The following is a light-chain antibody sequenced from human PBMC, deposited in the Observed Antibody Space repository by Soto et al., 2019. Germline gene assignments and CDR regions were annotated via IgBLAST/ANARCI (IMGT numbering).Light chain of an antibody. CDR3: QQYNNWPPLT. CDR2: GAS. CDR1: QSVRSS. Sequence: EIVMTQSPATLPVSPGERATLSCRASQSVRSSLAWYQHKPGQAPRLLIYGASTRATGIPARFSGSGSGTEFTLTISSLQSEDFAVYYCQQYNNWPPLTFGGGTKVEIK. J-gene: IGKJ4*01. V-gene: IGKV3-15*01.